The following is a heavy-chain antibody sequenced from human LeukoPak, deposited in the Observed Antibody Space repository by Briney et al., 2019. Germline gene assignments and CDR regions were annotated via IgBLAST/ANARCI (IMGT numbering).Heavy chain of an antibody. Sequence: SETLSLTCSVSGGSITSNTYYWGWVRQPPGKGLEWIGNIYYSGTTYYNPSLKSRFTISVDTSKNQFSLQLSSVTAADTAVYYCASQYCSGGSCYYYGTDVCGQGTTVTVSS. CDR2: IYYSGTT. J-gene: IGHJ6*02. CDR3: ASQYCSGGSCYYYGTDV. D-gene: IGHD2-15*01. CDR1: GGSITSNTYY. V-gene: IGHV4-39*01.